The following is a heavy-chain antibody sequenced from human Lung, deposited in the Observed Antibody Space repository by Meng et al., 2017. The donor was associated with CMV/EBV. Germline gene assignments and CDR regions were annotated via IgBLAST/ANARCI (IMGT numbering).Heavy chain of an antibody. Sequence: LXCTVYGGSLGDYFWTWIRQPPGKGLEWIGEIDHSGSTKYNPSLKSRATISDDASKNQLSLKLRSLTAADTAVYYCARMIMNNYDYHFAMDVWGQGTSVT. CDR1: GGSLGDYF. D-gene: IGHD3-16*01. CDR2: IDHSGST. V-gene: IGHV4-34*01. CDR3: ARMIMNNYDYHFAMDV. J-gene: IGHJ6*02.